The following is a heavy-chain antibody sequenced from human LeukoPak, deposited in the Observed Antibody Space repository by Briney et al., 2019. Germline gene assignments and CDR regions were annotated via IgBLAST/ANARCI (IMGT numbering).Heavy chain of an antibody. Sequence: ASVKVSCKASGYTFTGYYMHWVRQAPGQGLEWMGWINPNSGGTNYAQKFQGRVTMTRNTSISTAYMELSSLRSEDTAVYYCARGYCNSTSCYFPWGYWGQGTLVTVSS. CDR1: GYTFTGYY. CDR3: ARGYCNSTSCYFPWGY. V-gene: IGHV1-2*02. J-gene: IGHJ4*02. D-gene: IGHD2-2*01. CDR2: INPNSGGT.